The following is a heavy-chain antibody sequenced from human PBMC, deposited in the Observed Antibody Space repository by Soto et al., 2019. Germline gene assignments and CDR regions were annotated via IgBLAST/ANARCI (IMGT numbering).Heavy chain of an antibody. J-gene: IGHJ4*02. CDR1: GFTFSSYA. V-gene: IGHV3-30-3*01. CDR3: ARERVYSRSWPYFDY. CDR2: ISYDGSNK. D-gene: IGHD6-13*01. Sequence: QVQLVESGGGVVQPGRSLRLSCAASGFTFSSYAMHWVRQAPGKGLEWVAVISYDGSNKYYADSVKGRFTISRDNSKNTLYLQMNSLRAEDTAVYYCARERVYSRSWPYFDYWGQGTLVTVSS.